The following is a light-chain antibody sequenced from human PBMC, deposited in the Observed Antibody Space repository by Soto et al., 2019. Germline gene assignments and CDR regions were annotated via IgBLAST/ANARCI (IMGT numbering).Light chain of an antibody. V-gene: IGLV2-14*01. CDR2: EVS. CDR3: SSYTSSSTLV. CDR1: SSDVGGYNY. Sequence: QSALTQPASVSGSPGQSITISCTGTSSDVGGYNYVSWYQQHPGKAPKVMIYEVSDRPSGVSNRFSGSKSGNTASLTISGPQADDEADYYCSSYTSSSTLVFGTGTKLTVL. J-gene: IGLJ1*01.